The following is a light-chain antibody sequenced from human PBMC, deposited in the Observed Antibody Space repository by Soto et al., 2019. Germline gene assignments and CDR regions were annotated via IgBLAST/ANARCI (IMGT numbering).Light chain of an antibody. Sequence: DVVMTQSPDFLAVSLGETPTIDCKSSQSRLYGSSNETYLAWYQQKPGQRPKLLIHWASTRHSGVPARFSGSGSGTDFTLTISSLHPEAVGVYSCQQYYDTPRTFGQGSKVDIK. J-gene: IGKJ1*01. CDR3: QQYYDTPRT. CDR2: WAS. CDR1: QSRLYGSSNETY. V-gene: IGKV4-1*01.